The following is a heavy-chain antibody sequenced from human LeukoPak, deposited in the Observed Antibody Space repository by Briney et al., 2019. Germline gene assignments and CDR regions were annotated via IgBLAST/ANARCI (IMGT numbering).Heavy chain of an antibody. D-gene: IGHD2-2*01. CDR2: MNTNSGNT. V-gene: IGHV1-8*01. J-gene: IGHJ5*02. CDR3: ARGGDIAVVPAAMVGP. Sequence: ASVKVSCKASGYTFTSYDFNWVRQATGQRPEWMGWMNTNSGNTGHAQKFQGRLTMTRDTSTNTAYMELSSLRSEDTAVYYCARGGDIAVVPAAMVGPWGQGTLVTVSS. CDR1: GYTFTSYD.